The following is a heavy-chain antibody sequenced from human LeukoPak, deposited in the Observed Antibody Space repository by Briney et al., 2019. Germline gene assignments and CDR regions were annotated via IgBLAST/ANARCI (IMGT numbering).Heavy chain of an antibody. CDR2: IKQDGSEK. CDR1: GFTFSSYS. J-gene: IGHJ5*02. Sequence: GGSLRLSCAASGFTFSSYSMNWVRQAPGKGLEWVANIKQDGSEKYYVDSVKGRFTISRDNAKNSLYLQMNSLRAEDTAVYYCARVHTESLWFGESHNWFDPWGQGTLVTVSS. CDR3: ARVHTESLWFGESHNWFDP. V-gene: IGHV3-7*01. D-gene: IGHD3-10*01.